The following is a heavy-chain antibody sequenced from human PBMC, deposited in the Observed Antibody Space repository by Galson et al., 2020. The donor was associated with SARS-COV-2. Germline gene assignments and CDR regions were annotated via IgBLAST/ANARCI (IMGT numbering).Heavy chain of an antibody. CDR1: DRSFSGYY. D-gene: IGHD4-17*01. J-gene: IGHJ6*02. CDR3: ARDGQIGMDV. V-gene: IGHV4-34*01. Sequence: SKTLSLTCAVYDRSFSGYYWSWIRQPPGKGLEWIGEINHSAITNYNPSLKSRVTISVDTSKNQFSLKLSSVTAPDTAVYYCARDGQIGMDVWGQWTTVTVAS. CDR2: INHSAIT.